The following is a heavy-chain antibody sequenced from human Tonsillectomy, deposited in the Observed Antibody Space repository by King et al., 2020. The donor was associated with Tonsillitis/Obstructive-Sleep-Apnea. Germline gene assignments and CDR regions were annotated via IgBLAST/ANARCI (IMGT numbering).Heavy chain of an antibody. Sequence: VQLVESGGGLVQPGRSLRLSCTASGFTFGDYAMNWVRQAPGKGLEWVGFIRSKAYGGTTEYAASVKARFTIPRDDSKSIAYLQMNSLKTEDTAVYYRTRVGSGITAVYGIDVWGQGTTVTVSS. V-gene: IGHV3-49*04. CDR2: IRSKAYGGTT. D-gene: IGHD6-13*01. CDR1: GFTFGDYA. CDR3: TRVGSGITAVYGIDV. J-gene: IGHJ6*02.